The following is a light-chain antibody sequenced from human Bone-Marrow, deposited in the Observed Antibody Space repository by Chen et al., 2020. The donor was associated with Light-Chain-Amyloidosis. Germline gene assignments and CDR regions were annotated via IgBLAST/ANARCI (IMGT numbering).Light chain of an antibody. CDR3: QSYQGSSQGV. V-gene: IGLV6-57*01. J-gene: IGLJ3*02. CDR2: EDD. Sequence: NFMLTKPHSVSESPGKTVIISCTRSSGSIATNYVQWYQQRPGSSPTTVIYEDDQRPSGVPDRFSGSIDRSSNSVSLTISGLKTEDEANYYCQSYQGSSQGVFGGGTKLTVL. CDR1: SGSIATNY.